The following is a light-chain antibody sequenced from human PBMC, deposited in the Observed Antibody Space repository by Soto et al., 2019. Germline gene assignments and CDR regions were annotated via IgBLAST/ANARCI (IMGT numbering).Light chain of an antibody. Sequence: QSVLTQPPSVSGAPGQRVTISCTGSNSNIGAGYDVHWYLQLPGTAPKLLVYTNNNRPSGVPDRFSGSKSGTSASLAITGLQAEDEADYYCQSYDSSLSAYVFGTGTKLTVL. J-gene: IGLJ1*01. CDR1: NSNIGAGYD. V-gene: IGLV1-40*01. CDR3: QSYDSSLSAYV. CDR2: TNN.